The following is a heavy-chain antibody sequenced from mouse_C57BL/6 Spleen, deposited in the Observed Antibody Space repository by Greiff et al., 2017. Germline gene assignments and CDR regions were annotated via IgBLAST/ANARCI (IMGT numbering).Heavy chain of an antibody. J-gene: IGHJ2*01. CDR3: ARSRDSSDYFDY. Sequence: VQLQQSGAELVRPGTSVKVSCKASGYAFTNYLIEWVKQRPGQGLEWIGVINPGSGGTNYNEKFKGKATLTADKSSSTAYMQLSSLTSEDSAVYFCARSRDSSDYFDYWGQGTTLTVSS. D-gene: IGHD3-2*02. V-gene: IGHV1-54*01. CDR2: INPGSGGT. CDR1: GYAFTNYL.